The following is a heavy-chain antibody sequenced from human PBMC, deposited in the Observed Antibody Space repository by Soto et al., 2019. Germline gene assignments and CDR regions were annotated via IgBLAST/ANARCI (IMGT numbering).Heavy chain of an antibody. D-gene: IGHD1-20*01. CDR3: PTSQKGYHWNYFDH. CDR1: GASISGSYYY. CDR2: VFYTGFT. V-gene: IGHV4-39*01. Sequence: SETLSLTCAVSGASISGSYYYWAWLRQSPGKGPEWIGSVFYTGFTSYNPSLESRVSVSVDTSKSQFSLKLSAVTAADTAVYYCPTSQKGYHWNYFDHWGQGALVTVST. J-gene: IGHJ4*02.